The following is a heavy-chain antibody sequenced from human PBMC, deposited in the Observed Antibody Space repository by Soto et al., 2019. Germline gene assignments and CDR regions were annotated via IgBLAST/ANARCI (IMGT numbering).Heavy chain of an antibody. Sequence: PGESLKISCKGSGYSFTSYWISWVRQMPGKGLEWMGRIDPSDSYTNYSPSFQGHVTISADKYISTAYLQWSSLKASDTAMYYCARGRSCSSTSCHYYYYYGMDAWGQGTTVTVSS. J-gene: IGHJ6*02. CDR2: IDPSDSYT. CDR1: GYSFTSYW. V-gene: IGHV5-10-1*01. CDR3: ARGRSCSSTSCHYYYYYGMDA. D-gene: IGHD2-2*01.